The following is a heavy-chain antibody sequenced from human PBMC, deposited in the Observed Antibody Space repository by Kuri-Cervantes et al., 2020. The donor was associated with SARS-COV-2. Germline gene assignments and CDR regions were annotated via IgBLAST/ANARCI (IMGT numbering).Heavy chain of an antibody. Sequence: GESLKISCAASGFTFSSYAMHWVRQAPGKGLEWVAVISYDGSNKYYADSVKGRFTISRDNSKNTLYLQMNSLRAEDTAVYYCARGSLYDFWSGYISYFDYWGQGTLVT. J-gene: IGHJ4*02. D-gene: IGHD3-3*01. CDR2: ISYDGSNK. CDR3: ARGSLYDFWSGYISYFDY. CDR1: GFTFSSYA. V-gene: IGHV3-30-3*01.